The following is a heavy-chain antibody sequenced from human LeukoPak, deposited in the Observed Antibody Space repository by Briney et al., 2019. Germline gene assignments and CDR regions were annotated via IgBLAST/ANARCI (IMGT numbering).Heavy chain of an antibody. CDR3: ARERSLWFGELPNWFDP. J-gene: IGHJ5*02. CDR2: INHSGST. Sequence: SETLSLTCAVYGGSFSGYYWSWIRQPPGKGLEWIGEINHSGSTNYNPSLKSRVTISVDTSKNQFSLKLSSVTAADTAVYYCARERSLWFGELPNWFDPWGQGTLVTVSS. V-gene: IGHV4-34*01. D-gene: IGHD3-10*01. CDR1: GGSFSGYY.